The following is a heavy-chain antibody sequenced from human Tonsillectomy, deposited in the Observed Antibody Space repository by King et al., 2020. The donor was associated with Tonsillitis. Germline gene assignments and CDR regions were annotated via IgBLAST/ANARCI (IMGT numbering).Heavy chain of an antibody. CDR1: GFTFTGYW. D-gene: IGHD5-24*01. CDR3: ARDSARGDGWGLFDY. J-gene: IGHJ4*02. V-gene: IGHV3-7*01. Sequence: VQLVQSGGGLVQPGGSLRLSCAASGFTFTGYWMSWVRQTPEKGLEWVANINQDGTGKYYVDSVKGRFTISSDNARNSVYLQMNSLRAEDTAVYYCARDSARGDGWGLFDYWGQGSLVTVSS. CDR2: INQDGTGK.